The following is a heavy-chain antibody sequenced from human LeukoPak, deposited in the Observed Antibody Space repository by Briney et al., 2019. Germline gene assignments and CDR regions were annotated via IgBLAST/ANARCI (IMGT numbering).Heavy chain of an antibody. V-gene: IGHV3-66*01. D-gene: IGHD6-19*01. Sequence: GGSLRLSCAASGFTVSSNYMSWVRQAPGKGLERVSVIYSDGSTYHADSVKGRFTISRVNFKNMLYLQMNSLRVEDTAMYYCARGGSSGWTLGYWGQGTLVTVSS. CDR3: ARGGSSGWTLGY. CDR2: IYSDGST. CDR1: GFTVSSNY. J-gene: IGHJ4*02.